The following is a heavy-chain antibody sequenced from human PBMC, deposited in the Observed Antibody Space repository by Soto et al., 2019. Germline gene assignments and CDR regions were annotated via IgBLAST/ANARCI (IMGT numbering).Heavy chain of an antibody. V-gene: IGHV3-15*01. J-gene: IGHJ4*02. CDR2: FKKRADGGTT. Sequence: GGSLRLSCAASGFTFSNAWMNWVRQAPGKGLEWVGRFKKRADGGTTDLAAPVEGRFTISRDDSKNTQYLQMNSLKTEDTSVYYCTSVTPYKSDTSDYFSWGQGTLVTVSS. CDR3: TSVTPYKSDTSDYFS. D-gene: IGHD3-22*01. CDR1: GFTFSNAW.